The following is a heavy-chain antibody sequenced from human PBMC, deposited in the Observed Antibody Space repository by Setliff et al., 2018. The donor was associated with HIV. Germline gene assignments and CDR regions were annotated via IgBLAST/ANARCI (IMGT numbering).Heavy chain of an antibody. CDR3: ARWGSGSYERVFDY. V-gene: IGHV3-7*01. CDR1: GLPFYNYW. CDR2: VKQDGTET. J-gene: IGHJ4*02. D-gene: IGHD1-26*01. Sequence: GGSLRLSCVASGLPFYNYWMSWVRQAPGKGLESVANVKQDGTETLYVDSVKGRFTISRDNANNLVYLQMNSLRVEDTAVYFCARWGSGSYERVFDYWGQGMLVTVSS.